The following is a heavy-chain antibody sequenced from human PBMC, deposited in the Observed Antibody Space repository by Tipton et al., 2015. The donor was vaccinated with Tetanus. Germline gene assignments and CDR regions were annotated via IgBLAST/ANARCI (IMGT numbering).Heavy chain of an antibody. D-gene: IGHD1-26*01. V-gene: IGHV4-31*02. CDR1: GASISSGGYF. J-gene: IGHJ4*02. Sequence: LRLSCTVSGASISSGGYFWSWIRQHPGKALEWIGYINYSGSTYFNPSLKSRVTISADMSENQSSLRLTSVTAADTAVYYCARDVGGHYYFDFWGQGSLVTVSS. CDR2: INYSGST. CDR3: ARDVGGHYYFDF.